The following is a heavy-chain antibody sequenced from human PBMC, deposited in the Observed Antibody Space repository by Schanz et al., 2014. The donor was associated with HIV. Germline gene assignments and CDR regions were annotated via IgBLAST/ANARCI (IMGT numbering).Heavy chain of an antibody. CDR3: AKDRNQYDSRYIGKGNYYYYYGMDV. V-gene: IGHV3-30*18. Sequence: VHLVESGGGLVQPGGSLRLSCAASGFTFDSYGIHWVRQAPGKGLEWVAVISYDGSNKKYADSVKGRFTISRDNSKNTLYLQMKSLRPEDTAVYYCAKDRNQYDSRYIGKGNYYYYYGMDVWGQGTTVTVSS. J-gene: IGHJ6*02. CDR1: GFTFDSYG. CDR2: ISYDGSNK. D-gene: IGHD3-22*01.